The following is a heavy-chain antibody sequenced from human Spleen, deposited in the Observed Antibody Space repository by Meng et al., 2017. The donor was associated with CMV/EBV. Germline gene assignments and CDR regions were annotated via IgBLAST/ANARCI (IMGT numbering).Heavy chain of an antibody. Sequence: GESLKISCAASGFIFDDYGLSWVRQAPGKGLEWVSGINWNSGRTGYADSVKGRFTISRDIAKKSLYLQMKSLRAEDTALYYCAKDRYYGSGKSMDVWGQGTTVTVSS. CDR1: GFIFDDYG. D-gene: IGHD3-10*01. CDR3: AKDRYYGSGKSMDV. CDR2: INWNSGRT. V-gene: IGHV3-20*04. J-gene: IGHJ6*02.